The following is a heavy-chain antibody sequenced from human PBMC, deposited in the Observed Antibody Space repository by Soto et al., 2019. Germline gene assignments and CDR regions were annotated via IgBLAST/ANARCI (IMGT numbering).Heavy chain of an antibody. D-gene: IGHD7-27*01. V-gene: IGHV3-74*01. CDR1: GFTFSRYW. CDR2: IKSDGSST. CDR3: ARSPGDSWYFDL. J-gene: IGHJ2*01. Sequence: EVQLVESGGGLVQPGGSLRLSCAASGFTFSRYWMHWVRQAPGKGLVWVSRIKSDGSSTSYADSVQGQFTISRDNAKNTLYMQMNSLRAEDTAVYYCARSPGDSWYFDLWGRGTLVTVSS.